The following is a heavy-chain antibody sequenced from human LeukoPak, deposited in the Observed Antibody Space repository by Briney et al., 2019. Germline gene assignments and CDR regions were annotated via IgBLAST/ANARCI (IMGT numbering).Heavy chain of an antibody. D-gene: IGHD6-19*01. V-gene: IGHV4-59*01. CDR1: GGSISNYY. CDR3: ARMYTSGWSHFDY. Sequence: ETLSLTCTVSGGSISNYYWSRIRQPPGKGLEWVGYIDYSGGTNYNPSLKSRVTISVDTSKNQFSLKLSSVTAEDTAVYYCARMYTSGWSHFDYWGQGTLVTVSS. CDR2: IDYSGGT. J-gene: IGHJ4*02.